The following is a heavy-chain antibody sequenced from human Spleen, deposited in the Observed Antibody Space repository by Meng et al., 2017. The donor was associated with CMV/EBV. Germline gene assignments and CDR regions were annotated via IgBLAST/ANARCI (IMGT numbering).Heavy chain of an antibody. D-gene: IGHD1-7*01. CDR2: IRYDGSNE. J-gene: IGHJ3*02. V-gene: IGHV3-30*02. CDR3: AKDLATRSWNSDAFDI. Sequence: GESLKISCAASGFIFSNYGMHWVRQAPGKGLEWVTFIRYDGSNERYADSVKDRFTISRDNSKNTLYLQMSSLRPEDTAVYYCAKDLATRSWNSDAFDIWGQGTMVTVSS. CDR1: GFIFSNYG.